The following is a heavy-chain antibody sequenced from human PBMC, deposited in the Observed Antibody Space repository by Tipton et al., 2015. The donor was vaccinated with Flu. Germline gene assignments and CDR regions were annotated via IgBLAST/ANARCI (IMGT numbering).Heavy chain of an antibody. D-gene: IGHD3-10*01. Sequence: TLSLTCTVSGDSISSGTHYWSWIRQPAGKGLEWIGRIYTSGSTNYNPSLKTRVTISVDTSKNQFSLKLSSVTAADTAVYYCARDDGDYGSESYHYYYGMEVWGQGTTVTVSS. V-gene: IGHV4-61*02. J-gene: IGHJ6*02. CDR3: ARDDGDYGSESYHYYYGMEV. CDR1: GDSISSGTHY. CDR2: IYTSGST.